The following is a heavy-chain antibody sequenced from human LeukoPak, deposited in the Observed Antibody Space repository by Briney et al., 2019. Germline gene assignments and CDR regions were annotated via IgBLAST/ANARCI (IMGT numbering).Heavy chain of an antibody. Sequence: GGSLRLSCAASGFTFSSYAMSWVRQAPGKGLEWVSDISGSGGSTYYADSVKGRFTISRDNSKNTLYLQMNSLRAEDTAVYYCATLEWLFLHAFDIWGQGTMVTVSS. CDR2: ISGSGGST. CDR3: ATLEWLFLHAFDI. J-gene: IGHJ3*02. CDR1: GFTFSSYA. D-gene: IGHD3-3*01. V-gene: IGHV3-23*01.